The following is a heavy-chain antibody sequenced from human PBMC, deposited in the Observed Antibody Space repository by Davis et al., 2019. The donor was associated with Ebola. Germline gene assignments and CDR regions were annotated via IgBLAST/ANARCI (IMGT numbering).Heavy chain of an antibody. CDR3: AKQRGGLERAGFDP. CDR1: GFTFSSYA. Sequence: GESLKISCAASGFTFSSYAMSWVRQAPGKGLEWVSAISGSGGSTYYADSVKGRFTIPRHNSKNTLYLQMNSLRAEDTAVYYCAKQRGGLERAGFDPWGQGTLVTVSS. J-gene: IGHJ5*02. D-gene: IGHD1-1*01. CDR2: ISGSGGST. V-gene: IGHV3-23*01.